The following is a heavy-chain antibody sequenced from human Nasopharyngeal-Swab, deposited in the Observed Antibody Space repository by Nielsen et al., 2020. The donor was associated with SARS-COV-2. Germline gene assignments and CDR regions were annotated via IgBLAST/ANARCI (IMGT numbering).Heavy chain of an antibody. CDR1: GGSISSGDYY. J-gene: IGHJ5*02. V-gene: IGHV4-30-4*01. CDR2: IYYNGRT. Sequence: SETLSLTCTVSGGSISSGDYYWSWIRQPPGKGLEWIGYIYYNGRTNFNPSLKSRVTISLDTSKNQFSLKLSSVTAADTAVYYCARDRADYYGSGSQGTWFDPWGQGTLVTVSS. CDR3: ARDRADYYGSGSQGTWFDP. D-gene: IGHD3-10*01.